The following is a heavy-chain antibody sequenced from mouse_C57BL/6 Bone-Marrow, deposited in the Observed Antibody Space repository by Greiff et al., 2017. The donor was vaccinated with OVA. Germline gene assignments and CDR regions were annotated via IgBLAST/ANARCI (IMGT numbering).Heavy chain of an antibody. V-gene: IGHV2-5*01. CDR1: GFSLTSYG. D-gene: IGHD2-3*01. J-gene: IGHJ2*01. CDR2: IWRGGST. CDR3: AKNEIYDGYFSFDY. Sequence: VQLQQSGPGLVQPSQSLSITCTVSGFSLTSYGVHWVRQSPGKGLEWLGVIWRGGSTDYNAAFMSRLGITKDNSKSQVFFKMNSLQAYDTAIYYCAKNEIYDGYFSFDYWGQGTTLTVSS.